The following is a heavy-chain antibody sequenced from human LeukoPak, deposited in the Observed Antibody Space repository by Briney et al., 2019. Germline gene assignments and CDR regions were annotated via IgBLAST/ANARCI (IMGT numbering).Heavy chain of an antibody. V-gene: IGHV4-34*01. J-gene: IGHJ4*02. CDR2: INHSGST. CDR1: GGSFSGYY. D-gene: IGHD6-13*01. Sequence: SETLSLNCAVYGGSFSGYYWSWIRQPPGKGLEWIGEINHSGSTNYNPSLKSRVSISVDSSKNQFSLKVSSVTAADTAVYYCARGSDTAAGLYWGQGTLVTVSS. CDR3: ARGSDTAAGLY.